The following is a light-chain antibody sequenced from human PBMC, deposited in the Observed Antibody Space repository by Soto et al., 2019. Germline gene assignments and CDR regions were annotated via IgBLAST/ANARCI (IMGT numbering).Light chain of an antibody. J-gene: IGKJ5*01. V-gene: IGKV3-11*01. CDR1: QSVSNY. CDR2: AAS. CDR3: QQRFDWPKIT. Sequence: DIVSTQSPATMSLSPGQRVTLSCRPSQSVSNYLAWDQQKPGQAPSLLVSAASNRATGIPARFSGSGSGTAFTLTISSLEPEDFGVFYCQQRFDWPKITFGQGTRLEIK.